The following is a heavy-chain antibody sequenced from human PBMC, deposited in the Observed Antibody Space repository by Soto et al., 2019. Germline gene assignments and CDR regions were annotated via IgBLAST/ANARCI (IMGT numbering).Heavy chain of an antibody. V-gene: IGHV1-69*02. J-gene: IGHJ6*02. CDR3: ARGVGYCSGGSCADYYYGMDV. CDR2: IIPLLGIA. D-gene: IGHD2-15*01. CDR1: GGTFSSYT. Sequence: QVQLVQSGAEVKKPGSSVKVSCKASGGTFSSYTISWVRQAPGQGLEWMGRIIPLLGIANYAQKFQGRVTITADKSTSTAYMELSSLRSEDTAVYYCARGVGYCSGGSCADYYYGMDVWGQGTTVTVSS.